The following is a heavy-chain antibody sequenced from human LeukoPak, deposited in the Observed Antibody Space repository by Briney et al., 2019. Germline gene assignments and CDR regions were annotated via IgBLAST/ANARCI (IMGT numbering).Heavy chain of an antibody. CDR3: AVSLGVGFRNFDY. Sequence: SGGSLRLSCAASGFTFSDHYMDWVRQAPGKGLEWVARARNRANSYTTEYGASVKGRFTISRDDSKSSLYLQMNSLETEDTAVYYCAVSLGVGFRNFDYWGQGTLVTVAS. J-gene: IGHJ4*02. CDR1: GFTFSDHY. CDR2: ARNRANSYTT. D-gene: IGHD2-15*01. V-gene: IGHV3-72*01.